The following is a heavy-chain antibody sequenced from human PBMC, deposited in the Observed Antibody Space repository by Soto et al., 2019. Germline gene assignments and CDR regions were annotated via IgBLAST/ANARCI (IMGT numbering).Heavy chain of an antibody. V-gene: IGHV3-72*01. CDR3: ARSERGSSNYYFDY. Sequence: HLGGSLRLSCVASGFTFSDHYMDWVRQAPGKGLEWVGHIRNTANRHTTEYAESVKGRFTISRDDSKNSLFLQMNGLKTEDTAVYYCARSERGSSNYYFDYWGQGTLVTVSS. CDR1: GFTFSDHY. D-gene: IGHD1-1*01. CDR2: IRNTANRHTT. J-gene: IGHJ4*02.